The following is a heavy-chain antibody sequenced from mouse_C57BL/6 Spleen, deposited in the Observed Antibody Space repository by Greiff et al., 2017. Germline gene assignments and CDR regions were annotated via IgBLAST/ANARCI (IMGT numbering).Heavy chain of an antibody. Sequence: VQLQQPGTELVKPGASVKLSCTASGYTFTSYWMHWVKQRPGQGLEWIGNINPSNGGTNYNEKFKSKATLTVDKSSSTAYMQLSSLTSEDSAVYYCARYDYDEYYFDYWGQGTTLTVSS. V-gene: IGHV1-53*01. CDR2: INPSNGGT. CDR3: ARYDYDEYYFDY. CDR1: GYTFTSYW. J-gene: IGHJ2*01. D-gene: IGHD2-4*01.